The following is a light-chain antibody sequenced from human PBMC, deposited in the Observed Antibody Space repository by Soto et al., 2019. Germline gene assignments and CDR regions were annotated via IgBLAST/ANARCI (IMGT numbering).Light chain of an antibody. V-gene: IGKV2-30*01. J-gene: IGKJ1*01. Sequence: DVVMTQSPLSLPVTLGQPASISCRSSQSLLYSDGNTYLSWFQQRPVQSPRRLIYKVSNRDSGVPQRSGGRGSVTDFKPTISRVETEDVVLYYCMHGTYCRSRTFGHGTKVEIK. CDR1: QSLLYSDGNTY. CDR3: MHGTYCRSRT. CDR2: KVS.